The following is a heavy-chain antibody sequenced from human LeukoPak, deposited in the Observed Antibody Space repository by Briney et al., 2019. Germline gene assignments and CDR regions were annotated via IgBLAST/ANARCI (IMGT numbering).Heavy chain of an antibody. CDR3: ARDVHGDYGSGWFDP. CDR1: GGTFNNSA. CDR2: IMPLFGTA. V-gene: IGHV1-69*05. D-gene: IGHD4-17*01. J-gene: IGHJ5*02. Sequence: ASVKVSCKTSGGTFNNSAISWVRQAPGQGLEWLGGIMPLFGTAGYAQKFQGRVTITKDESTRTVYLELTSLTSDDAAVYYCARDVHGDYGSGWFDPWGQGTLVSVSS.